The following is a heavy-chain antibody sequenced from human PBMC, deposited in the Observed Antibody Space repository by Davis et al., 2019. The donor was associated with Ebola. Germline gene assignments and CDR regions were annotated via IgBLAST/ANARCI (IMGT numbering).Heavy chain of an antibody. D-gene: IGHD6-19*01. V-gene: IGHV3-72*01. Sequence: GESLKISCAASGFTFSDRHMDWVRQAPGKGLEWVGRIRNKANSYTTEYAASVKGRFTISRDDSKNSLYLQMNSLKTEDTAVYYCARGTVAGVGYWGQGTLVTVPP. J-gene: IGHJ4*02. CDR3: ARGTVAGVGY. CDR1: GFTFSDRH. CDR2: IRNKANSYTT.